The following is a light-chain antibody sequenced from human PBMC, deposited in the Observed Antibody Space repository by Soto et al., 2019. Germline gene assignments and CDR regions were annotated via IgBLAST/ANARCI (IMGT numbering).Light chain of an antibody. CDR2: AAS. CDR3: QQYSRLWS. CDR1: QSISSY. J-gene: IGKJ1*01. Sequence: DIQMTQSPGSLSASVGDRVTITCRASQSISSYLNWYQQKPGKAPKLLIYAASSLQSGVPSRFSGSGSGTDFTLTISSLQSDDFGIYYCQQYSRLWSFGQGTKVDIK. V-gene: IGKV1-39*01.